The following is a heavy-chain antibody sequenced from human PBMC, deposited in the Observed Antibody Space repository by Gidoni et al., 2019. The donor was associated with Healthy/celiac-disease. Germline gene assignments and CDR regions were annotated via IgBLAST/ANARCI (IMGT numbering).Heavy chain of an antibody. CDR3: ARDLSYGDYDTVGY. J-gene: IGHJ4*02. CDR2: ISSSGSTI. Sequence: QVQLVESGGGLVKPGGSLRLSCAASGFTFSDYYMSCILQPPGKGLEWVSYISSSGSTIYYADSVKGRFTISRDNGKNSLYLQMNSLRAEDTAVYYCARDLSYGDYDTVGYWGQGTLVTVSS. V-gene: IGHV3-11*01. CDR1: GFTFSDYY. D-gene: IGHD4-17*01.